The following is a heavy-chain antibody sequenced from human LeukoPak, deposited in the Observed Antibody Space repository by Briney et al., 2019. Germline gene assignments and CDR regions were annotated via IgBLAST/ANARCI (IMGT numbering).Heavy chain of an antibody. Sequence: PGGSLRLSCAASGFTFSSYWMSWVRQAPGKGLEGVANIKQDGSEKYYVDSVKGRFTISRDNSNNTLYLQMNSLRAEDTAVYYCAKDRGQQLYYMDVWGKGTTVTISS. CDR3: AKDRGQQLYYMDV. D-gene: IGHD6-13*01. V-gene: IGHV3-7*01. CDR1: GFTFSSYW. J-gene: IGHJ6*03. CDR2: IKQDGSEK.